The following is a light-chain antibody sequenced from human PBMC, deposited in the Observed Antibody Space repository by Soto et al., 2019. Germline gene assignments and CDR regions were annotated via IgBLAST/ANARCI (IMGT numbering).Light chain of an antibody. CDR3: QKYNDWPLT. J-gene: IGKJ4*01. CDR1: QSVNSN. Sequence: EKVMTQSPAALSVSPGERATLSCRASQSVNSNLAWYQQKPGQAPRLLLYGASTRATGVPAGFSGSASGTEFTLTISSLQSEDSAVYYCQKYNDWPLTFGGGTKVDIK. CDR2: GAS. V-gene: IGKV3-15*01.